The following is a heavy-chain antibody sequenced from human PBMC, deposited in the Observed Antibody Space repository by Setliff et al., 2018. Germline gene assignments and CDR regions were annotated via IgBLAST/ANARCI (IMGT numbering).Heavy chain of an antibody. CDR1: GFTFSSDP. D-gene: IGHD3-3*01. CDR3: ARVSGSYDVSDS. V-gene: IGHV3-7*03. J-gene: IGHJ4*02. CDR2: LSEDESTK. Sequence: GGSLRLSCAASGFTFSSDPMNWVRQAPGKGLEWVANLSEDESTKLYVDSVKGRFTISRDNAKNSLYLQMNNLRVEDTAVYYCARVSGSYDVSDSWGQGVLVTVSS.